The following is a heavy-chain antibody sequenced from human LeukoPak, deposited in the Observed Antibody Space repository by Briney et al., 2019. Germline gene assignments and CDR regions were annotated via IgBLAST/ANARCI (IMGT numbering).Heavy chain of an antibody. V-gene: IGHV3-66*01. CDR2: IYSGGST. D-gene: IGHD6-13*01. CDR3: ARESEQQLAFDY. Sequence: GGSLRLSCAASGFTVSSNYMSWVRQAPGKGLEWVSVIYSGGSTYYADSVKGRFTISRDNSKNTLYLQMNSLRAEDTAVYYCARESEQQLAFDYWGQGTLVTVSS. CDR1: GFTVSSNY. J-gene: IGHJ4*02.